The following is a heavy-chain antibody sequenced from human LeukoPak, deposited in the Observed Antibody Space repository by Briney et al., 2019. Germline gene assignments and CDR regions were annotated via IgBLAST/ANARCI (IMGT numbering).Heavy chain of an antibody. CDR1: GFTFSSYV. V-gene: IGHV3-23*01. Sequence: PGGSLRLSCAASGFTFSSYVFNWLRQAPGKGLEWVSTIGSSGRTYYADPVKGRFTISRGNSKNTVHLQMNSLRAGDTAVYDCWASYYAQGDYWGLGTLLTVSS. CDR2: IGSSGRT. D-gene: IGHD3-22*01. J-gene: IGHJ4*02. CDR3: WASYYAQGDY.